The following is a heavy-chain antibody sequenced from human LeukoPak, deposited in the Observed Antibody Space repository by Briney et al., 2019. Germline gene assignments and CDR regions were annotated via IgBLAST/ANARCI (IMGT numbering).Heavy chain of an antibody. V-gene: IGHV4-4*09. J-gene: IGHJ4*02. CDR3: ARLASSASEGTLDY. CDR1: GGSISDYY. Sequence: PSETLSLTCTVSGGSISDYYWSWIRQPPGKGLEWIGYIYTSGSTNYNPSLKSRVTISVDTSKKQLSLKLSSVTAADTAVYYCARLASSASEGTLDYWVQGTLVTVSS. D-gene: IGHD1-7*01. CDR2: IYTSGST.